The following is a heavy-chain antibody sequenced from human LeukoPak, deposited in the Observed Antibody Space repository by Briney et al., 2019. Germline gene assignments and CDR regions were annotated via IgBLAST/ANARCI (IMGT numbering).Heavy chain of an antibody. J-gene: IGHJ4*02. D-gene: IGHD3-10*01. CDR1: GFTFGDHA. CDR3: TRVRSGNDFDY. Sequence: GGSLRLSCSASGFTFGDHAMSWVRQAPGKGLEWVGFIRSKGYGGTTEYAASVEGRLSLSRDDSKSFVYLQMSSLKTEDTAVYYCTRVRSGNDFDYWGQGTLVTVSS. CDR2: IRSKGYGGTT. V-gene: IGHV3-49*04.